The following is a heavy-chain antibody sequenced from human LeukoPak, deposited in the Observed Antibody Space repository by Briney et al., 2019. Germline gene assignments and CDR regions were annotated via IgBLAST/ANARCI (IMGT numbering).Heavy chain of an antibody. CDR2: IKWNGGST. CDR3: ARGSSKDDTSGYYYVDGSDGPDY. J-gene: IGHJ4*02. Sequence: GGSLRLSCAASGFSFDDHGMNWVRQAPGKGLEWVSGIKWNGGSTGYADSVKGRFTISRDNAKNSLFLQMNSLGAEDTAVYYCARGSSKDDTSGYYYVDGSDGPDYWGQGTLVTVSS. D-gene: IGHD3-22*01. V-gene: IGHV3-20*04. CDR1: GFSFDDHG.